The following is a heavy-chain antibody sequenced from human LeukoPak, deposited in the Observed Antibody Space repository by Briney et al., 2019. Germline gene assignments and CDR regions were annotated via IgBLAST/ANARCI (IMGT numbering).Heavy chain of an antibody. Sequence: GGPLSLPWPAAGLTVIRTSLSGVRQAPGKGLDWISVINTGGNTYYADSVKGRFTISRDNSKNTLYLQMNCLRADDTAVYYCASTGVESYGGYGFDYWGQGTLVTVSS. J-gene: IGHJ4*02. CDR2: INTGGNT. CDR1: GLTVIRTS. V-gene: IGHV3-53*05. D-gene: IGHD5-12*01. CDR3: ASTGVESYGGYGFDY.